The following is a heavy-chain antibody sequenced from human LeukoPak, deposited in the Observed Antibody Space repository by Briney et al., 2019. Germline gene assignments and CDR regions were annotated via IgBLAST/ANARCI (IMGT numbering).Heavy chain of an antibody. D-gene: IGHD6-19*01. CDR2: IYYSGST. Sequence: PSETLSLTCTVSGGSISSSGYYWGWIRQPPGKGLEWIGSIYYSGSTYYNPSLKSRVTISVDTSKNQFSLKLSSVTAADTAVYYCAIKSIAVAGTVNDAFDIWGQGTMVTVSS. CDR1: GGSISSSGYY. V-gene: IGHV4-39*01. CDR3: AIKSIAVAGTVNDAFDI. J-gene: IGHJ3*02.